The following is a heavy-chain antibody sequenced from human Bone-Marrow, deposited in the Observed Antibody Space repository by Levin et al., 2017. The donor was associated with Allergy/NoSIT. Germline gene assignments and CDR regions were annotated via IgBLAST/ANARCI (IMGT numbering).Heavy chain of an antibody. D-gene: IGHD2-8*01. CDR1: GFSLSTSGMC. CDR2: IDWDDDK. J-gene: IGHJ6*02. V-gene: IGHV2-70*11. CDR3: ARIRLYCTNGVCYPCGMDV. Sequence: SGPTLVKPTQTLTLTCTFSGFSLSTSGMCVSWIRQPPGKALEWLARIDWDDDKYYSTSLKTRLTISKDTSKNQVVLTMTNMDPVDTATYYCARIRLYCTNGVCYPCGMDVWGQGTTVTVSS.